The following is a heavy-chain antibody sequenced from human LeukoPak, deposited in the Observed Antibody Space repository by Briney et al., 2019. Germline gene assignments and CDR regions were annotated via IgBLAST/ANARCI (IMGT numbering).Heavy chain of an antibody. CDR1: GGSISSYY. CDR2: IYYSGST. V-gene: IGHV4-59*08. Sequence: SETLSLTCTVSGGSISSYYWRWIRQPPGKGLEWIGYIYYSGSTNYNPSLKSRVTISVDTSKNQFSLKLSSVTAADTAVYYCARLYGSGSLFDYWGQGTLVTVSS. D-gene: IGHD3-10*01. CDR3: ARLYGSGSLFDY. J-gene: IGHJ4*02.